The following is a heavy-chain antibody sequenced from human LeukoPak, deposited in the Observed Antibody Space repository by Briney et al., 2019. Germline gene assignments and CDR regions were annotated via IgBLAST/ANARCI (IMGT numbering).Heavy chain of an antibody. Sequence: GASVKVSCKASGYTFTDYYMHWVRQAPGHGLEWMGWIYPDSGGTNSAQKFHSRVTMTRDTSISTAYMGLSRLTSDDTAVYYCARGRSDYYLDSWGQGTLVTVSS. CDR3: ARGRSDYYLDS. CDR1: GYTFTDYY. CDR2: IYPDSGGT. V-gene: IGHV1-2*02. J-gene: IGHJ4*02. D-gene: IGHD3-10*01.